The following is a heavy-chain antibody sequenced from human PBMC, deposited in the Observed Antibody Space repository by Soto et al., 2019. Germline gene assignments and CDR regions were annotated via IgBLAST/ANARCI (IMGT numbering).Heavy chain of an antibody. D-gene: IGHD4-4*01. Sequence: ASVKVSCKASGYTFTSYGISWVRQAPGQGLEWMGWISAYNGNTNYAQKLQGRVTMTTDTSTSTAYLALRSLRSADTAVYYCARCGLVYSNYVNWFDPWGQGTLVTVSS. CDR1: GYTFTSYG. CDR3: ARCGLVYSNYVNWFDP. J-gene: IGHJ5*02. V-gene: IGHV1-18*01. CDR2: ISAYNGNT.